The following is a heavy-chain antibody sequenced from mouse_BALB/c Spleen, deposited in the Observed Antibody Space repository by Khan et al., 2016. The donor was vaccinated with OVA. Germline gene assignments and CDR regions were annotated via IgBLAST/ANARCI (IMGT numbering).Heavy chain of an antibody. CDR2: INPHIGET. CDR3: ARIYGSDFDY. CDR1: GYSFTGYF. V-gene: IGHV1-20*02. D-gene: IGHD1-1*01. J-gene: IGHJ2*01. Sequence: VQLQQSGPELVKPGASVKISCKASGYSFTGYFMNWVMQSHGKSLEWIGRINPHIGETFYNQKFKGKATLTVDESSSTGHMELRSLASEDSAVYYCARIYGSDFDYWGQGTPLTVSS.